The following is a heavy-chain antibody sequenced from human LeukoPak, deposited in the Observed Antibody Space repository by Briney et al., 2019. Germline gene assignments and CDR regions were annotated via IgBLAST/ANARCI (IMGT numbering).Heavy chain of an antibody. D-gene: IGHD3-10*01. CDR1: GYTFTSYG. V-gene: IGHV1-69*13. Sequence: SVKVSCKASGYTFTSYGISWVRQAPGQGLEWMGGIIPIFGTANYAQKFQGRVTITADESTSTAYMELSSLRSEDTAVYYCWGSGGTFDIWGQGTMVTVSS. CDR2: IIPIFGTA. CDR3: WGSGGTFDI. J-gene: IGHJ3*02.